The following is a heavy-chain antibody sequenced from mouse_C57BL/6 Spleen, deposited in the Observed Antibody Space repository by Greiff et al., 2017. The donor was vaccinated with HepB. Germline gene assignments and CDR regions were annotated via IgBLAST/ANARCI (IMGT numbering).Heavy chain of an antibody. Sequence: VQLQQPGAELVRPGSSVKLSCKASGYTFTSYWMDWVKQRPGQGLEWIGNIYPSDSETHYNQKFKDKATLTVDKSSSTAYMQLSSLTSEDSAVYYCARGVVHYFDYWGQGTTLTVSS. CDR2: IYPSDSET. CDR3: ARGVVHYFDY. CDR1: GYTFTSYW. V-gene: IGHV1-61*01. D-gene: IGHD1-1*01. J-gene: IGHJ2*01.